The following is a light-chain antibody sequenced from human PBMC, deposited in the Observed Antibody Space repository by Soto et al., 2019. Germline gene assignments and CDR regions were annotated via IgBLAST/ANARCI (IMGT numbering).Light chain of an antibody. CDR2: AAS. CDR1: SSNIGAGYD. V-gene: IGLV1-40*01. Sequence: SVLTQPPSVSGAPGQRVTISCTGSSSNIGAGYDVHWYQQLPGTAPKLLIYAASTLQSGVPSRFSGSGSGTDFTLTISSLQPEDFATYFCQHGYSTPLTFGGGTK. J-gene: IGLJ2*01. CDR3: QHGYSTPLT.